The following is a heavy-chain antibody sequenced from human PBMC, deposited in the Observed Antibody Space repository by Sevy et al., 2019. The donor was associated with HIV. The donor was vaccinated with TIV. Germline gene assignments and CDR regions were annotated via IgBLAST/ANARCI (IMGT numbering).Heavy chain of an antibody. CDR1: GFTFNDYY. CDR2: ITTDGTSI. V-gene: IGHV3-11*01. D-gene: IGHD2-15*01. J-gene: IGHJ4*02. CDR3: ARGNPVYCVGGSCYRPLDY. Sequence: GGSLRLSCVVSGFTFNDYYMSWIRQAPGEGLEWVSHITTDGTSISYADSVKGRFTITRDNAKNSLDLQMNSSRAEDTAVYYGARGNPVYCVGGSCYRPLDYWGRGTLFTVSS.